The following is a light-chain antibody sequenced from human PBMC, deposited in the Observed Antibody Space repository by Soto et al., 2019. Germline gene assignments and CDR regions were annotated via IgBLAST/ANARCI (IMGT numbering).Light chain of an antibody. CDR2: GAS. CDR3: HQYGSSPAT. J-gene: IGKJ1*01. CDR1: QSVSSNF. Sequence: EIVSTQSPATLSLSPGERATLSCRASQSVSSNFLAWYQQKPGQAPRLLIYGASSRATAIPDRFSGSGSGTDFTLTISRLEPEDFAVYYCHQYGSSPATFGQGTKVDIK. V-gene: IGKV3-20*01.